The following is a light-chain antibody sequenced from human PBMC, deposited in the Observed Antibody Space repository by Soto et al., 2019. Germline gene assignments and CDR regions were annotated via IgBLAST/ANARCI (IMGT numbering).Light chain of an antibody. CDR3: HQRYNWQPT. J-gene: IGKJ3*01. CDR1: QSIGSY. V-gene: IGKV3-11*01. Sequence: EIVLTPSPATLSLSPWEIATLSCRASQSIGSYLAWYQQKPGQAPRLLIYHASNRATGIPGRFSGSGSGTDFTLTISSLEPEDFAVYYCHQRYNWQPTFGPGTKAD. CDR2: HAS.